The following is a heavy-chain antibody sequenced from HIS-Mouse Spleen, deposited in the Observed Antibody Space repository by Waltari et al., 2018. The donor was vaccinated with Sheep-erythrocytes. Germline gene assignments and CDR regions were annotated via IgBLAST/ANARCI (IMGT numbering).Heavy chain of an antibody. CDR2: INPNSGGT. Sequence: QVQLVQSGAEVKKPGASVKVSCKASGYTFTGYYMPGVRQAPGQGLEWMGWINPNSGGTNYAQKFQGRVTMTRDTSISTAYMEMSRLRSDDTAVYYCARGYCSSTSCYGYFQHWGQGTLVTVSS. CDR3: ARGYCSSTSCYGYFQH. D-gene: IGHD2-2*01. V-gene: IGHV1-2*02. J-gene: IGHJ1*01. CDR1: GYTFTGYY.